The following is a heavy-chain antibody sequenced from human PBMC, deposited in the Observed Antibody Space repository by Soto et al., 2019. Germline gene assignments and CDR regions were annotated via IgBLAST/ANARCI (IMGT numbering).Heavy chain of an antibody. Sequence: GGSLRLSCAASGFTFSSYGMHWVRQAPGKGLEWVAVISYDGSNKYYADSVKGRFTISRDNSKNTLYLQMNSLRAEDTVVYYCAKGRDCSGGSCPSNRNWFDPWGQGTLVTVSS. D-gene: IGHD2-15*01. J-gene: IGHJ5*02. CDR3: AKGRDCSGGSCPSNRNWFDP. V-gene: IGHV3-30*18. CDR2: ISYDGSNK. CDR1: GFTFSSYG.